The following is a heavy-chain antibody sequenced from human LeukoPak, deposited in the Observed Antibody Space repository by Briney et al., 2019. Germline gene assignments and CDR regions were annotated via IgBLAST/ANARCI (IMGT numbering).Heavy chain of an antibody. CDR3: AKAPSSSWSDFDY. CDR1: GFTFSSYA. V-gene: IGHV3-30-3*01. J-gene: IGHJ4*02. D-gene: IGHD6-13*01. Sequence: GGSLRLSCAASGFTFSSYAMHWVRQAPGKGLEWVAVISYDGSNKYYADSVKGRFTISRDNAKNSLYLQMNSLRAEDTALYYCAKAPSSSWSDFDYWGQGTLVTVSS. CDR2: ISYDGSNK.